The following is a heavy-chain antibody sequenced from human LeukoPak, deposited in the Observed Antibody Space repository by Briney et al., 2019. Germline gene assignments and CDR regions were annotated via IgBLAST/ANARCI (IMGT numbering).Heavy chain of an antibody. CDR2: IYYSGST. CDR3: ARDASDTPDY. V-gene: IGHV4-39*07. J-gene: IGHJ4*02. D-gene: IGHD2-2*01. Sequence: SETLSLTCTVSGGSISSSSYYWGWIRQPPGKGLEWIGSIYYSGSTYYNPSLKSRVTISVDTSKNQFSLKLSSVTAADTAVYYCARDASDTPDYWGQGTLVTVSS. CDR1: GGSISSSSYY.